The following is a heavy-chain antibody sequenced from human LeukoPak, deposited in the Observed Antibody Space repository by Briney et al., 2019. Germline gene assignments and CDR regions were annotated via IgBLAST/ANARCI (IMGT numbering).Heavy chain of an antibody. CDR3: AKDIAAYCGGDCYSDAFDI. CDR2: VSGDGGST. J-gene: IGHJ3*02. CDR1: GFTFDDYA. Sequence: PGGSLRLSCAASGFTFDDYAMHWVRQAPGKGLEWVSLVSGDGGSTYYADSVQGRFTISRDNSKNYLYLQMNSLRTEDTALYYCAKDIAAYCGGDCYSDAFDIWGQGTMVTVSS. V-gene: IGHV3-43*02. D-gene: IGHD2-21*02.